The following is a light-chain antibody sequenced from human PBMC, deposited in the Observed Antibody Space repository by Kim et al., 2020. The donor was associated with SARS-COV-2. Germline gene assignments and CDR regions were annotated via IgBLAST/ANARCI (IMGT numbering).Light chain of an antibody. Sequence: QSVLTQPPSASGSPGQSVTISCTGTSSDVGGYYYVSWYQHHPGKAPKLLIYEVSERPSGVPDRFSGSKSGNTASLTVSGLQAEDEADYYCSSYAGSNNWIFGGGTQLTVL. CDR3: SSYAGSNNWI. CDR1: SSDVGGYYY. V-gene: IGLV2-8*01. CDR2: EVS. J-gene: IGLJ2*01.